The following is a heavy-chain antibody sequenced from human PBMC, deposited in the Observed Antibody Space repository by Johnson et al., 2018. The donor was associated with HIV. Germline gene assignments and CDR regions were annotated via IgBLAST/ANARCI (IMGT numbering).Heavy chain of an antibody. J-gene: IGHJ3*02. CDR3: TTEAPTLLRAFDI. Sequence: MQLVESGGGVVQPGRSLRLSCAASGFTFSNAWMSWVRQAPGKGLEWVGRIKSNTDGGTTDYAAPVNGRFTISRDDSKNTLYLQMNSLKTEDTAVYYCTTEAPTLLRAFDIWGQGTMVTVSS. CDR1: GFTFSNAW. V-gene: IGHV3-15*01. CDR2: IKSNTDGGTT.